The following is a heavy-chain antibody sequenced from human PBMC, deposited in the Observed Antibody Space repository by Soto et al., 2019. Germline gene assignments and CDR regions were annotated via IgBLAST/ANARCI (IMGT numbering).Heavy chain of an antibody. Sequence: GASVKVSCKVSGYNLTELSMHWVRQAPGKGLEWMGGFDPEDGETIYAQKFQGRVTMTEDTSTDTAYMELSSLRSEDTAVYYCATTPGIAAADTYYYYMDVWGKGTTVTVSS. CDR2: FDPEDGET. CDR3: ATTPGIAAADTYYYYMDV. CDR1: GYNLTELS. D-gene: IGHD6-13*01. J-gene: IGHJ6*03. V-gene: IGHV1-24*01.